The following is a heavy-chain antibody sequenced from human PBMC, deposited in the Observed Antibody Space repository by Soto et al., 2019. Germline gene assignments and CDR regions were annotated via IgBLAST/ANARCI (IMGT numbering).Heavy chain of an antibody. CDR2: INPSGGST. CDR3: ARAVAGTYFDY. V-gene: IGHV1-46*01. D-gene: IGHD6-19*01. Sequence: ASVEVSCKASGYTFTSYYMHWVRQAPGQGLEWMGIINPSGGSTSYAQKFQGRVTMTRDTSTSTVYTELSSLTSEDTAVYYCARAVAGTYFDYWGQGTLFTVSS. J-gene: IGHJ4*02. CDR1: GYTFTSYY.